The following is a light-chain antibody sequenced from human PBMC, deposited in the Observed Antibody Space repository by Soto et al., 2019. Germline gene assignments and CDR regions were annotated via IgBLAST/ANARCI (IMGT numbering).Light chain of an antibody. CDR2: SNN. J-gene: IGLJ3*02. Sequence: QSVLTQPPSASGTPGQRVTISCSGSSSNIGSNTVNWYQQLSGTAPKLLIYSNNQRPSGVPDRFSGSKSGTSVSLAISGLQSEDEADYYCAAWDARLNGVVFGGGTQLTVL. V-gene: IGLV1-44*01. CDR3: AAWDARLNGVV. CDR1: SSNIGSNT.